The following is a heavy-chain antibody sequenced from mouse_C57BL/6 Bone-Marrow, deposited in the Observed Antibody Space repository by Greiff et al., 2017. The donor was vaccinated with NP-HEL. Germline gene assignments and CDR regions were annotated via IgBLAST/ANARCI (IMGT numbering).Heavy chain of an antibody. CDR3: ARSGNFDY. J-gene: IGHJ2*01. CDR2: IYPGGGYT. Sequence: QVQLQQSGAELVRPGTSVKMSCKASGYTFTNYWIGWAKQRPGHGLEWIGDIYPGGGYTNYNEKVKGKATLTADTSSSTAYMQFSSLTSEDSAIYYCARSGNFDYWGQGTTLTVSS. V-gene: IGHV1-63*01. D-gene: IGHD1-3*01. CDR1: GYTFTNYW.